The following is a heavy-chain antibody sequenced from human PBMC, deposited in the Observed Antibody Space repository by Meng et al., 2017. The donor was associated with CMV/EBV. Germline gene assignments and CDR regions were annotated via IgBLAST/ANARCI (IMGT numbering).Heavy chain of an antibody. Sequence: GESLKISCAASGFTFSSYAMHWVRQAPGKGLEWVAVISYDGSNKYYADSVKGRFTISRDNSKNTVYLQMNSLRAEDTAVYYCHSRRSGDGYTNFDYWGQGTLVTVSS. D-gene: IGHD5-24*01. V-gene: IGHV3-30*04. CDR2: ISYDGSNK. CDR1: GFTFSSYA. J-gene: IGHJ4*02. CDR3: HSRRSGDGYTNFDY.